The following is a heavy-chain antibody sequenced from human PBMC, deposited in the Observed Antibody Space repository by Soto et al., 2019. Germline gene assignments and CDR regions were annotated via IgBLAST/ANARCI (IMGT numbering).Heavy chain of an antibody. CDR3: ARPGYYDSSGYYYRPDI. D-gene: IGHD3-22*01. J-gene: IGHJ3*02. V-gene: IGHV5-10-1*01. Sequence: PGESLKISCKGSGYSFTSYWISWVRQMPGKGLEWMGRIDPSDSYTNYSPSFQGHVTISADKSISTAHLQWSSLKASDTAMYYCARPGYYDSSGYYYRPDIWGQGTMVTVSS. CDR1: GYSFTSYW. CDR2: IDPSDSYT.